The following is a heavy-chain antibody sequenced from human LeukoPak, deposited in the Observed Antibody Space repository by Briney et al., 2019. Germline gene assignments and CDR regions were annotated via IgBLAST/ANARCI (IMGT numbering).Heavy chain of an antibody. CDR1: GFTFSSYE. CDR2: ISSSGSTI. J-gene: IGHJ4*02. V-gene: IGHV3-48*03. Sequence: GGSLRLSCAASGFTFSSYEMNWVRQAPGKGLEWVSYISSSGSTIYYADSVKGRFTIPRDNAKNSLYLQMNSLRAEDTAVYYCARDSQSSGIDYWGQGTLVTVSS. D-gene: IGHD3-10*01. CDR3: ARDSQSSGIDY.